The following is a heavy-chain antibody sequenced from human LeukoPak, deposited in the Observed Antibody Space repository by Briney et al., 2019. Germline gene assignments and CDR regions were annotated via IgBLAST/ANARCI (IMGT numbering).Heavy chain of an antibody. J-gene: IGHJ4*02. CDR2: IIPIFGTP. Sequence: ALVKVSCKASGGMFNNYAISWVRQAPGQGLEWMGGIIPIFGTPNYAQKFQGRVTITADKSTSTAYMELSSLRSEDTAVYYCAYSSGSFDYWGQGTLVTVSS. D-gene: IGHD6-25*01. CDR3: AYSSGSFDY. V-gene: IGHV1-69*06. CDR1: GGMFNNYA.